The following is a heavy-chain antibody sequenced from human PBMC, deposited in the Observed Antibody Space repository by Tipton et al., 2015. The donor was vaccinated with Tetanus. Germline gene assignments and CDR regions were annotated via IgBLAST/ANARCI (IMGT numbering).Heavy chain of an antibody. CDR1: GGSMSNNY. D-gene: IGHD1-14*01. CDR3: ARGTGDY. J-gene: IGHJ4*02. V-gene: IGHV4-59*01. Sequence: TLSLTCTVSGGSMSNNYWSWIRQPPGKGLEWIGSIHDSGTTNYNPSLKSRLTMSVDTSNNLFSLKLTSVTAADTAVYYCARGTGDYWGQGTLVTVSS. CDR2: IHDSGTT.